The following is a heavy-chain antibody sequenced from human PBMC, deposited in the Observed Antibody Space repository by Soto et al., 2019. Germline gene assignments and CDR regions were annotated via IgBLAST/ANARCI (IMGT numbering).Heavy chain of an antibody. CDR1: GFNFITFS. V-gene: IGHV3-21*01. Sequence: DVQLVESGGGLVKTGGSLRLSCAASGFNFITFSMNWVRQAPGKGLEWVSSISASRSSIYYAESVKGRFTVSRDNAKNALYLQMNSLTAEDTALYYCVRDAYNRDAFDIWGQGTTVTVSS. CDR2: ISASRSSI. D-gene: IGHD1-20*01. CDR3: VRDAYNRDAFDI. J-gene: IGHJ3*02.